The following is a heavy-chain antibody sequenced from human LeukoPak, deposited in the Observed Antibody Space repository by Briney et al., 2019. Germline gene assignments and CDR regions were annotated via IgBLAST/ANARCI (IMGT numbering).Heavy chain of an antibody. J-gene: IGHJ4*02. Sequence: SVKVSCKASGYTFSKYDINWVRQATGQGLEWMGWMNPDSGNIGYAQKFQGRVTMTRNTSITTAYMELSSLRFEDTAVYYCARGVWGYYYDSNGYYLDYWGQGTLVTVSS. CDR2: MNPDSGNI. D-gene: IGHD3-22*01. V-gene: IGHV1-8*01. CDR3: ARGVWGYYYDSNGYYLDY. CDR1: GYTFSKYD.